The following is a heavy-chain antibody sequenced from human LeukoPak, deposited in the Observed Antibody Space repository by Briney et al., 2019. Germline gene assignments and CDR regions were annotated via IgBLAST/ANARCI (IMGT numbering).Heavy chain of an antibody. V-gene: IGHV1-69*04. CDR3: ARDPGFLYSSGWSDYYYYYGMDV. D-gene: IGHD6-19*01. J-gene: IGHJ6*02. CDR1: GCTFSSYA. Sequence: GASVKVSCKASGCTFSSYAISWVRQAPGQGLEWMGRIIPILGIANYAQKFQGRVTITADKSTSTAYMDLSSLRSEDTAVYYCARDPGFLYSSGWSDYYYYYGMDVWGQGTTVTVSS. CDR2: IIPILGIA.